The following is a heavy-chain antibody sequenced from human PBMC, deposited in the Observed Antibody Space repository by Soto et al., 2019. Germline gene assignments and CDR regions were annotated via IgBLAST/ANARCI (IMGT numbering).Heavy chain of an antibody. Sequence: QVQLVESGGGVVQPGRSLRLSCAASGFTFSSYGMHWVRQAPGKGLEWVAVIWYDGSNKYYADSVKGRFTISRDNSKNTLYLQMNSLRAEDTAVYYCARAQTSLILGYYYYGMDVWGQGTTVTVSS. J-gene: IGHJ6*02. D-gene: IGHD3-16*01. CDR2: IWYDGSNK. CDR3: ARAQTSLILGYYYYGMDV. V-gene: IGHV3-33*01. CDR1: GFTFSSYG.